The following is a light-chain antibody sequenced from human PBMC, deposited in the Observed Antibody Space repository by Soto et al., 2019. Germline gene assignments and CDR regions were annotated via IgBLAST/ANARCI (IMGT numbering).Light chain of an antibody. J-gene: IGKJ1*01. CDR2: GAS. Sequence: EIVLTQSPGTLSLSPGERATLSCRASQSVSSSYLAWYQQKPGQAPRLLIYGASSRATGIPDRFSGSGSEKDFTLNISRLEPEDCAVYYCQQYGSSLWTFGQGTKGEIK. CDR1: QSVSSSY. CDR3: QQYGSSLWT. V-gene: IGKV3-20*01.